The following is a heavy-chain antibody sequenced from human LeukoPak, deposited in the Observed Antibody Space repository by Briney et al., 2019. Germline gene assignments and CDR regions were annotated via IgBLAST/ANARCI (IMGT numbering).Heavy chain of an antibody. D-gene: IGHD3-10*01. Sequence: GGSLRLSCAASGFTFSSYSMNWVRQAPGKGLEWVSSISSSSYIYYADSVKGRFTISRDNAKNSLYLQMNSLRAEDTAVYYCARSLWFGEPFLFDYWGQGTLVTVSS. CDR2: ISSSSYI. CDR1: GFTFSSYS. CDR3: ARSLWFGEPFLFDY. J-gene: IGHJ4*02. V-gene: IGHV3-21*01.